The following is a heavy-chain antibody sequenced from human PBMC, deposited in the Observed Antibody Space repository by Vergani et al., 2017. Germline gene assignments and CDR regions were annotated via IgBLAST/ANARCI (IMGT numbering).Heavy chain of an antibody. J-gene: IGHJ6*03. Sequence: QVQLVQSGAEVKKPGASVKVSCKASGYTFTSYGISWVRQAPGQGLEWMGWISAYNGNTNYAQKLQGRVTMTTDTSTSTAYMELRSLRSDDTAVYYCARGYCSSTSGYTHYYYYMDVWGKGTTVTVSS. CDR3: ARGYCSSTSGYTHYYYYMDV. CDR1: GYTFTSYG. D-gene: IGHD2-2*02. V-gene: IGHV1-18*01. CDR2: ISAYNGNT.